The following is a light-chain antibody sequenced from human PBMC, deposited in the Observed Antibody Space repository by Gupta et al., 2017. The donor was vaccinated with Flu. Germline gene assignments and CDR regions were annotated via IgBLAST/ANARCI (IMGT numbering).Light chain of an antibody. J-gene: IGLJ2*01. CDR1: SSNIGNKY. V-gene: IGLV1-47*01. CDR3: AAGDDSLTGVV. Sequence: QSVLTPPPSASWTPGQRVTMSCSESSSNIGNKYVCWYQHHPGTAPKLLIYWNSQRPSGVPERFSGSKSGTAASLAISGLRAEDEADYYCAAGDDSLTGVVFGGGTKLTVL. CDR2: WNS.